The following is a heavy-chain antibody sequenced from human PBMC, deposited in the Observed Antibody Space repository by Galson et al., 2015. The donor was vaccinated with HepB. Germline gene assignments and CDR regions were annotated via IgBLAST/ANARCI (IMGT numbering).Heavy chain of an antibody. CDR2: INTNSGDT. CDR1: GYTFTGYF. V-gene: IGHV1-2*06. Sequence: SVKVSCKASGYTFTGYFMHWVRQAPGQGLEWMGRINTNSGDTSYAQKFQGRVTMTRDTSISTAYMELSRLRSDDTAVYYCARSPSIVGVVIHFHYYMDVWGEGTTVTVSS. J-gene: IGHJ6*03. D-gene: IGHD3-3*01. CDR3: ARSPSIVGVVIHFHYYMDV.